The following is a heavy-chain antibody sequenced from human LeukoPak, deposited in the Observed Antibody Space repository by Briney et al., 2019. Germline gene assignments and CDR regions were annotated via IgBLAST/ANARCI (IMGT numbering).Heavy chain of an antibody. CDR3: ARDDYFDSSGLTPPFDY. CDR1: GYTFTSYY. V-gene: IGHV1-46*01. J-gene: IGHJ4*02. Sequence: ASVKVSCKASGYTFTSYYMHWVRQAPGQGLEWMGIINPSGGSTSYAQKFQGRVTMTRDTPASTAYMELRSLRSDDTALYYCARDDYFDSSGLTPPFDYWGQGTLVTVSS. CDR2: INPSGGST. D-gene: IGHD3-22*01.